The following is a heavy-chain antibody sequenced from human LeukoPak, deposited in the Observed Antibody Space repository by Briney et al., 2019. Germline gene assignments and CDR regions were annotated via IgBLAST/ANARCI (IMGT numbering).Heavy chain of an antibody. D-gene: IGHD3-3*01. V-gene: IGHV4-59*08. CDR2: IYYSGST. CDR1: GGSISSYS. J-gene: IGHJ4*02. CDR3: ARSIYSITYYFDY. Sequence: PSETLSLTCTVSGGSISSYSWSWIRQPPGKGLEWIGYIYYSGSTNYNPSLKSRVTISVDTSKNKFSLKLSSVTAADTAVYYCARSIYSITYYFDYWGQGTLVTVSS.